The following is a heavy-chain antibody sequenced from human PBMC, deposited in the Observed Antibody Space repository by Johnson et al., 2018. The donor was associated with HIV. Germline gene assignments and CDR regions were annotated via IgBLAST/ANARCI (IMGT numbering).Heavy chain of an antibody. CDR3: ATGYCSGGSCPRDAFDI. Sequence: ADSVKGRFTISRDNSKNTLYLQMNSLRAEDTAVYYCATGYCSGGSCPRDAFDIWGQGTMVTVSS. J-gene: IGHJ3*02. D-gene: IGHD2-15*01. V-gene: IGHV3-30*07.